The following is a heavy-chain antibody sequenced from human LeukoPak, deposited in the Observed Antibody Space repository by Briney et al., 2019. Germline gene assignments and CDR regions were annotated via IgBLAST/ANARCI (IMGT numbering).Heavy chain of an antibody. Sequence: ASVKVSCKASGYTFTSYDINWVRRATGQGLEWMGWMNPNSGNTGYAQKFQGRVTMTRNTSISTAYMELSSLRSEDTAVYYCARGFRGLYGSGSYFDYWGQGTLVTVSS. J-gene: IGHJ4*02. V-gene: IGHV1-8*01. D-gene: IGHD3-10*01. CDR1: GYTFTSYD. CDR2: MNPNSGNT. CDR3: ARGFRGLYGSGSYFDY.